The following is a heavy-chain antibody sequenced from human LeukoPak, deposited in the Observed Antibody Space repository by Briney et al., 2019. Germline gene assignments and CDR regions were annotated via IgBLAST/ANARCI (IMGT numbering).Heavy chain of an antibody. V-gene: IGHV3-23*01. Sequence: GGSLRLSCAASGFIFRNYAMSWVRQAPGKGLEWVSAITGSGDTTYYADSVKGRFTISRDNSKNTLYVEMNTLRAEDTAVYYCAKDPLTTVAYYFDYWGQGTLVTVSS. D-gene: IGHD4-23*01. CDR3: AKDPLTTVAYYFDY. CDR2: ITGSGDTT. CDR1: GFIFRNYA. J-gene: IGHJ4*02.